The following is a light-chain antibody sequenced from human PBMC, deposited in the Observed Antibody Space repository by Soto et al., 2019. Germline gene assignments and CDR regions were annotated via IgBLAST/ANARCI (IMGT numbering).Light chain of an antibody. CDR3: QSYESSLSGWI. J-gene: IGLJ2*01. CDR1: SSNIGAGYD. V-gene: IGLV1-40*01. Sequence: QAVATQPPSVSGAPGQRVTISCTGSSSNIGAGYDVHWYRQVPGTAPKLLIYGNTNRPSGVPDRFSASKSGTSASLAITGLQAEDEADYYCQSYESSLSGWIFGGGTKLTVL. CDR2: GNT.